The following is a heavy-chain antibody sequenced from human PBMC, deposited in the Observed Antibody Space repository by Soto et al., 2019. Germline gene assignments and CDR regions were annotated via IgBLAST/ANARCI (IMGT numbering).Heavy chain of an antibody. Sequence: PGGSLRLSCAASGFTFSSYSMNWVRQAPGKGLEWVSSISSSSSYIYYADSVKGRFTISRDNAKNSLYLQMDSLRAEDTAVYYCARQTMDTAMDAYYYYGMDVWGQGTTVTVSS. CDR3: ARQTMDTAMDAYYYYGMDV. J-gene: IGHJ6*02. CDR2: ISSSSSYI. CDR1: GFTFSSYS. V-gene: IGHV3-21*01. D-gene: IGHD5-18*01.